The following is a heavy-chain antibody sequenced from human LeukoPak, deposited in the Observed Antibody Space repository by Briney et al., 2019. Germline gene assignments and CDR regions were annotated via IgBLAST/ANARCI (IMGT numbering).Heavy chain of an antibody. CDR1: GFTFSSYS. CDR3: ARAPTVLVGYCSSSSCQADY. J-gene: IGHJ4*02. Sequence: GGSLRLSCTASGFTFSSYSMSWVRQAPGKGLEWVSIMYRGGTIQYADSVKGRFTISRDNAENSLYLQMNSLRVEDTAVYYCARAPTVLVGYCSSSSCQADYWGQGTLVTVSS. V-gene: IGHV3-66*01. CDR2: MYRGGTI. D-gene: IGHD2-2*01.